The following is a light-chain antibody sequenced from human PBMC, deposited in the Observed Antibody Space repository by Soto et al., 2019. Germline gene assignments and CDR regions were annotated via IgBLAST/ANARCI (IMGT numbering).Light chain of an antibody. CDR2: GNS. CDR3: QSYDSSLSGLV. J-gene: IGLJ1*01. Sequence: QSVLTQQPSVSGAPGQRVNISCTGSSSNIGAGYDVQWYQQLPGTAPKLLISGNSNRPSGVPDRFSGSKSGTSASLAITGLQAEDEADYYCQSYDSSLSGLVFGTGTKLTVL. CDR1: SSNIGAGYD. V-gene: IGLV1-40*01.